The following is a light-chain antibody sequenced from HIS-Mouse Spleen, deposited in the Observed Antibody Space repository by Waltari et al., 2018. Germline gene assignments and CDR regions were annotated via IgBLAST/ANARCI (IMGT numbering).Light chain of an antibody. J-gene: IGLJ3*02. Sequence: QSALTQPASVSGSPGQSITISCTGTSSAVGSYNLVSWYQQHPGKAPKLMSYEGSKRPAGVSNRFSGSKSGNTASLTISGLQAEDEADYYCCSYAGSSTWVFGGGTKLTVL. CDR2: EGS. CDR1: SSAVGSYNL. CDR3: CSYAGSSTWV. V-gene: IGLV2-23*01.